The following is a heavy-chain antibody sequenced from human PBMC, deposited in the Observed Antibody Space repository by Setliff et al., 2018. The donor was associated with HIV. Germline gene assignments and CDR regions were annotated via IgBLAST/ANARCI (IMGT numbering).Heavy chain of an antibody. CDR2: MYTSGVA. V-gene: IGHV4-4*07. CDR3: ARDPKVEWDLLGAFDI. CDR1: GGSISSYY. D-gene: IGHD3-16*01. Sequence: PSETLSLTCTVSGGSISSYYWSWIRQPAGKGLEWIGRMYTSGVAKYNPSLESRVTMSVDTSKNQMSLELTSVTAADTAVYYCARDPKVEWDLLGAFDIWGQGTMVTV. J-gene: IGHJ3*02.